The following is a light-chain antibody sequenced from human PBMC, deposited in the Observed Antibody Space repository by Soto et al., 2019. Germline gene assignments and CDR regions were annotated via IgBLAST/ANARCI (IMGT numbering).Light chain of an antibody. V-gene: IGKV3-20*01. CDR3: KQYGGSPGT. CDR1: QSVGSSY. Sequence: ESVLTQSPGTLSLSRGERATLSCRASQSVGSSYLAWYQQKPGQAPRLLIFGASSRAAGIPDRFSGSGSGTDFTLTISRLEPEDFAVYYCKQYGGSPGTFGQGTK. J-gene: IGKJ1*01. CDR2: GAS.